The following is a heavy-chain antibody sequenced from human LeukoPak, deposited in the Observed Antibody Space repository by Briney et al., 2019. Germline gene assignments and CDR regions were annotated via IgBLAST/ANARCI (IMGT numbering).Heavy chain of an antibody. J-gene: IGHJ6*02. CDR2: INHSGST. Sequence: SETLSLTCAVYGGSFSGYYWSWIRQPPGKGLEWIGEINHSGSTNYNPSLKSRVTISVDTSKNQFSLKLSSVTAADTAVYYCARKNYDILTGYPPPYYHYYGMGVWGQGTTVTVSS. CDR1: GGSFSGYY. D-gene: IGHD3-9*01. V-gene: IGHV4-34*01. CDR3: ARKNYDILTGYPPPYYHYYGMGV.